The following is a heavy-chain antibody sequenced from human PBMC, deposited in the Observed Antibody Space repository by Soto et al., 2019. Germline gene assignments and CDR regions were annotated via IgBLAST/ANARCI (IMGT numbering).Heavy chain of an antibody. J-gene: IGHJ6*02. V-gene: IGHV3-23*01. CDR1: GFTFRHYW. Sequence: GGSLRLSCAASGFTFRHYWMTWVRQAPGKGLEWVSAISGSGGSTYYADSVKGRFTISRDNSKNTLYLQMNSLRAEDTAVYYCAKRSDSSSDYYYYGMDVWGQGTTVTVSS. CDR3: AKRSDSSSDYYYYGMDV. CDR2: ISGSGGST. D-gene: IGHD6-6*01.